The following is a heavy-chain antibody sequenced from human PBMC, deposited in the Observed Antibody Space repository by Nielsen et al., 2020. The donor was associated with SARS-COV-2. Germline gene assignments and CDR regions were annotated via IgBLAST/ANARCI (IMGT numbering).Heavy chain of an antibody. D-gene: IGHD6-19*01. CDR2: IDGSGGTS. Sequence: GGSLRLSCVASGFTFSGYAMTWVRQAPGKGLECVSVIDGSGGTSNYVDSVKGRFTISRDNSKNTLYLQMNSLRAEDTAVYYCASHPIAVAGTGYWGQGTLVTVSS. CDR1: GFTFSGYA. CDR3: ASHPIAVAGTGY. V-gene: IGHV3-23*01. J-gene: IGHJ4*02.